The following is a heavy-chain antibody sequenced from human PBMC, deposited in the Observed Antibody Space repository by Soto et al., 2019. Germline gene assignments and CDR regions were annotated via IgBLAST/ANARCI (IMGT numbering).Heavy chain of an antibody. Sequence: PSETLSLTCTVSGGSISSSSYYWGWIRQPPGKGLEWIGSIYYSGSTYYNPSLKSRVTISVDTSKNQFSLKLSSVTAADTAVYYCARHEASVGYCSGGSCYSRNNWFDPWGQGTLVTVSS. V-gene: IGHV4-39*01. J-gene: IGHJ5*02. CDR2: IYYSGST. CDR3: ARHEASVGYCSGGSCYSRNNWFDP. CDR1: GGSISSSSYY. D-gene: IGHD2-15*01.